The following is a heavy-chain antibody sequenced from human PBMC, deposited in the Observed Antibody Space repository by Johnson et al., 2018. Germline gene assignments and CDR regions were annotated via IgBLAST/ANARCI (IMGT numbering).Heavy chain of an antibody. V-gene: IGHV3-23*04. CDR1: GLSCSNYA. J-gene: IGHJ6*04. CDR3: AKIMTTARTFWYGAHV. Sequence: VQLVQSGGALVQPGGSXRLSCAASGLSCSNYAITWVRPAPGKGVEWLSGITWSYDHKHYADSVRVRFTIPRDTSKNTVYLQMNSLTADETAIYFCAKIMTTARTFWYGAHVCGEGTTVSVSS. CDR2: ITWSYDHK. D-gene: IGHD2/OR15-2a*01.